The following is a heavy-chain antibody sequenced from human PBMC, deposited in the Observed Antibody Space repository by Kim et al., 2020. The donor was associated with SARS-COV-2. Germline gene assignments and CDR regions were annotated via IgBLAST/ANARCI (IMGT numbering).Heavy chain of an antibody. CDR2: INAGNGNT. V-gene: IGHV1-3*01. CDR3: ARDGITYYYGSGVDY. D-gene: IGHD3-10*01. Sequence: ASVKVSCKASGYTFTSYAMHWVRQAPGQRLEWMGWINAGNGNTKYSQKFQGRVTITRDTSASTAYMELSSLSSEDTAVYYCARDGITYYYGSGVDYWGQGTLVTVSS. CDR1: GYTFTSYA. J-gene: IGHJ4*02.